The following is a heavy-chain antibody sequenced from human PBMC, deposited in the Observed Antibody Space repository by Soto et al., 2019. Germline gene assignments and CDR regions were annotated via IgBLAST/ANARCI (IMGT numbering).Heavy chain of an antibody. J-gene: IGHJ4*02. CDR1: GYTFTSYA. D-gene: IGHD4-17*01. CDR3: AHLTTGGFYFDY. CDR2: INAGNGNT. Sequence: GASVKVSCKTSGYTFTSYAMHWVRQAPGQRLEWMGWINAGNGNTKYSQKFQGRLTITKDTSKNQVVLTMTNMDPVDTATYYCAHLTTGGFYFDYWGQGTLVTVPS. V-gene: IGHV1-3*01.